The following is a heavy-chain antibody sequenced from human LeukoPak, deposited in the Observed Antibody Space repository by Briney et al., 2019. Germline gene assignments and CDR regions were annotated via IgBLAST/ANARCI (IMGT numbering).Heavy chain of an antibody. V-gene: IGHV3-23*01. CDR2: ISASGGST. CDR3: AKDQYCTSTSCYVGY. CDR1: GFTFNSNG. D-gene: IGHD2-2*01. Sequence: GGSLRLSCAASGFTFNSNGMSWVRQAPGKGLEWVSVISASGGSTLYADSVRGRFTISRDNSKNTLYLQMNSLRAEDTAVYYCAKDQYCTSTSCYVGYWGQGTLVTVSS. J-gene: IGHJ4*02.